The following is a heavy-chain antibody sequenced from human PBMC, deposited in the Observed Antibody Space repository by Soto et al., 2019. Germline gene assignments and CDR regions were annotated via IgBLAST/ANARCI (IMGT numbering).Heavy chain of an antibody. D-gene: IGHD1-26*01. J-gene: IGHJ6*02. CDR1: GASVNSANYH. Sequence: QVQLQESGPGLVKPSQTLSLTCTVSGASVNSANYHWTWIRQHPGKGLEWIGHIYYSGSTYYNPALEGRVAMSVDTSKNQFSLKMSSVTSADTAVYYCVREVVSGGDGMDVWGQGTTVTVSS. V-gene: IGHV4-31*03. CDR3: VREVVSGGDGMDV. CDR2: IYYSGST.